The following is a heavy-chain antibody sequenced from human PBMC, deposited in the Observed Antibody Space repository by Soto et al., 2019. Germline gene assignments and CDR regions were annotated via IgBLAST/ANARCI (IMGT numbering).Heavy chain of an antibody. J-gene: IGHJ6*02. CDR3: ARGRYSSGWYKYGMDV. CDR2: IIPIFGTA. Sequence: QVQLVQSGAEVKKPGSSVKVSCKASGGTFSSYAISWVRQAPGQGLEWMGGIIPIFGTANYAQKFQGRVTITADESTSTAYRELSSLRSEDTAVYYCARGRYSSGWYKYGMDVWGQGTTVTVSS. D-gene: IGHD6-19*01. CDR1: GGTFSSYA. V-gene: IGHV1-69*01.